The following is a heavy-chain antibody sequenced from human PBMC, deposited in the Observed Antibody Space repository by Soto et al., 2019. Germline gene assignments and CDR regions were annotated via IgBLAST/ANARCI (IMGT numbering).Heavy chain of an antibody. CDR3: ARDFVVGTFDI. CDR2: IYSAGNT. V-gene: IGHV3-66*01. J-gene: IGHJ3*02. D-gene: IGHD1-26*01. Sequence: GGSLRLSCAASGFTVSSNYMSWVRQAPGKGLEWISIIYSAGNTYYADSVKGRFTISRDNSKNTLYLQMNSLGAEDTAVYYCARDFVVGTFDIWGQGTMVTVSS. CDR1: GFTVSSNY.